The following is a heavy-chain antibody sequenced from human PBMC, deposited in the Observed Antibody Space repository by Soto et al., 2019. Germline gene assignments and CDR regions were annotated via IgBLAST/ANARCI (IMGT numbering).Heavy chain of an antibody. J-gene: IGHJ4*02. CDR1: VGSFRSHA. CDR2: IITLFGAS. Sequence: VQLMQSGAEVKNPGSSVKGSCKASVGSFRSHAINWVRQAPGKGLEWMGGIITLFGASNYAQNFQGSVTITADKSTSTADMELYSLTSDDSSAYYWASEVGYGDFSAALLDWGQGTLVTVSS. D-gene: IGHD2-21*02. V-gene: IGHV1-69*06. CDR3: ASEVGYGDFSAALLD.